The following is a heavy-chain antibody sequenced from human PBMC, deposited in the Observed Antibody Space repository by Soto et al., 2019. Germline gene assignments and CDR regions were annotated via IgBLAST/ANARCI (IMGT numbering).Heavy chain of an antibody. D-gene: IGHD2-2*01. CDR2: IYPGDSDT. CDR3: ARRTSHLDPYFDS. CDR1: GYSFPNFW. V-gene: IGHV5-51*01. Sequence: GESLKISCKGFGYSFPNFWIAWVRQKPGKGLEWMGIIYPGDSDTRYSPSFQGQVTISADKSMSTAYLQWSSLQASDTAMYYCARRTSHLDPYFDSWGQGTLVTVSS. J-gene: IGHJ4*02.